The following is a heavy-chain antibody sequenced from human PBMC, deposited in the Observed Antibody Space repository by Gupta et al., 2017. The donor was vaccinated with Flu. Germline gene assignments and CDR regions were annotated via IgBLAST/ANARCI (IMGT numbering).Heavy chain of an antibody. Sequence: QVQLVQSGAEVKKPGSSVKVSCKASGGTFSSYAISWVRQAPGQGLEWMGGIIPIFGTANYAQKFQGRVTITADKSTSTAYMELSSLRSEDTAVYYCARGVGATEVRYYYYGMDVWGQGTTVTVSS. CDR2: IIPIFGTA. J-gene: IGHJ6*02. V-gene: IGHV1-69*06. D-gene: IGHD1-26*01. CDR1: GGTFSSYA. CDR3: ARGVGATEVRYYYYGMDV.